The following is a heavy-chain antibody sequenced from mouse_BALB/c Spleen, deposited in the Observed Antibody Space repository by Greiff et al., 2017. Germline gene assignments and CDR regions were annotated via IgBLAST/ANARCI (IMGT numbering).Heavy chain of an antibody. CDR1: GYTFTDYE. V-gene: IGHV1-15*01. J-gene: IGHJ4*01. D-gene: IGHD2-14*01. CDR2: IDPETGGT. CDR3: AISEDYRYNYYAMDD. Sequence: VQLHQSGAELVRPGASVTLSCKASGYTFTDYEMHWVKQTPVHGLEWIGAIDPETGGTAYNQKFKGKATLTADKSSSTAYMELRSLTSEDSAVYYCAISEDYRYNYYAMDDWGQGTSVTVSS.